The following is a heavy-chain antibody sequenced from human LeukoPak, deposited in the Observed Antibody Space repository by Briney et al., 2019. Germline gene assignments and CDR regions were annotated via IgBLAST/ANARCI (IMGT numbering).Heavy chain of an antibody. V-gene: IGHV3-30*03. J-gene: IGHJ5*02. CDR1: GFTFSSYG. D-gene: IGHD5-24*01. Sequence: GGSLRLSCAASGFTFSSYGMHWVRQAPGKGLEWVAVISYDGSNKYYADSVKGRFTISRDNSKNTLYLQMNSLRAEDTAVYYCVRGYNQSSWGQGTLVTVSS. CDR3: VRGYNQSS. CDR2: ISYDGSNK.